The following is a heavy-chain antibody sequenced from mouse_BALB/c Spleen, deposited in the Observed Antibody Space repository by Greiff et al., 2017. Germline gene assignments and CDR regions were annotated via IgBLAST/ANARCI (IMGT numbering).Heavy chain of an antibody. CDR2: IYPGDGDT. CDR3: ARYGNYEDY. J-gene: IGHJ2*01. Sequence: VPLQLSGAELARPGASVKLSCKPSGYTFTSCWMQWVKQRPGQGLEWIGAIYPGDGDTRYTQKFKGKATLTADKSSSTAYMQLSSLASEDSAVYYCARYGNYEDYWGQGTTLTVSS. V-gene: IGHV1-87*01. CDR1: GYTFTSCW. D-gene: IGHD2-10*02.